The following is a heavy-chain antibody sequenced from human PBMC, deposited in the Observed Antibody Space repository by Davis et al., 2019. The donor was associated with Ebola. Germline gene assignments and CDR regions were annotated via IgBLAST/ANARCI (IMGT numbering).Heavy chain of an antibody. CDR3: AREEGNTAMVYYYYGMDV. J-gene: IGHJ6*02. D-gene: IGHD5-18*01. CDR1: GYTFTSYY. Sequence: ASVKVSCKASGYTFTSYYMYWVRQAPGQGLEWMGIITPSGGTTSYAQKFQGRVTMTRDTSTSTVYMELSSLRSEDTAVYYCAREEGNTAMVYYYYGMDVWGQGTTVTVSS. CDR2: ITPSGGTT. V-gene: IGHV1-46*01.